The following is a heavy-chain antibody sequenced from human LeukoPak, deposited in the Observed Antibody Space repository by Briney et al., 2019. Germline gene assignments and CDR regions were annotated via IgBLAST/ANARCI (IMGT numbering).Heavy chain of an antibody. D-gene: IGHD4-17*01. V-gene: IGHV4-34*01. J-gene: IGHJ6*03. CDR1: GEFFSGYY. CDR3: ARGTRGDYVYHRGNFRRMVYYYYMDV. CDR2: INHSGST. Sequence: SETLSLTCAVYGEFFSGYYWSWIRQPPGKGLEWIGEINHSGSTNYNPSLKSRVTISVDTSKNQFSLKLSSVTAADTAVYYCARGTRGDYVYHRGNFRRMVYYYYMDVWGKGTTVAVSS.